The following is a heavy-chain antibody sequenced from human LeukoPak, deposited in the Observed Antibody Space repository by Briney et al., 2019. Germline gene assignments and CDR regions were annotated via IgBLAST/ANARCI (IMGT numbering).Heavy chain of an antibody. V-gene: IGHV1-69*13. D-gene: IGHD6-13*01. CDR2: IIPIFGTA. J-gene: IGHJ4*02. Sequence: ASVKVSCKASGYTFTSYDINWVRQAPGQGLEWMGGIIPIFGTANYAQKFQGRVTITADESTSTAYMELSSLRSEDTAVYYCARAGIAAAGTLDYWGQGTLVTVSS. CDR3: ARAGIAAAGTLDY. CDR1: GYTFTSYD.